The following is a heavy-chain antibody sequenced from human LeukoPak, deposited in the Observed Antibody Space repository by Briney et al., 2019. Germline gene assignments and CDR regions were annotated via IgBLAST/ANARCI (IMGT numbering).Heavy chain of an antibody. CDR2: LSGSGANT. J-gene: IGHJ4*02. V-gene: IGHV3-23*01. D-gene: IGHD6-19*01. Sequence: GGSLRLSCAASGFAFSAFAMSWVRQAPGKGLEWVSALSGSGANTYYADSVKGRFTISRDNSKNTLYLQTNSLRGEDTAIYYCAKGPLIEVAGTTWDYWGQGTLVTVSS. CDR3: AKGPLIEVAGTTWDY. CDR1: GFAFSAFA.